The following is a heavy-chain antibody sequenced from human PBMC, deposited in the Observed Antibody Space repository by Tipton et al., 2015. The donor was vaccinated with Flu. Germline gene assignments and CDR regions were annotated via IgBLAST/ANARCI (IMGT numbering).Heavy chain of an antibody. J-gene: IGHJ4*02. CDR2: IYYSGRT. Sequence: TLSLTCTDSGGSISRSSYNWGWIRQPPGKGLEWIASIYYSGRTYYNPSLKSRVTISVDTSKNQFSLKLNSVTVADTAVYYCARLSYYDVDLKNFYFEDWGQGTLVTVSS. V-gene: IGHV4-39*01. CDR3: ARLSYYDVDLKNFYFED. CDR1: GGSISRSSYN. D-gene: IGHD3-10*02.